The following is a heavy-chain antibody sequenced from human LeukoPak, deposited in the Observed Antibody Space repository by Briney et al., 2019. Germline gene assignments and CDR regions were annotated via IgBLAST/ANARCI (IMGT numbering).Heavy chain of an antibody. CDR3: ARRVGYYYYFDY. Sequence: SETLSLTCTVYGGSFSGYYWNWIRQPPGKGLEWIGEINHSGGTNYNPSLKSRVTISVDTSKNQFSLRLSSVTAADTAVYYCARRVGYYYYFDYWGQGTLVTVSS. CDR1: GGSFSGYY. CDR2: INHSGGT. J-gene: IGHJ4*02. V-gene: IGHV4-34*01. D-gene: IGHD3-22*01.